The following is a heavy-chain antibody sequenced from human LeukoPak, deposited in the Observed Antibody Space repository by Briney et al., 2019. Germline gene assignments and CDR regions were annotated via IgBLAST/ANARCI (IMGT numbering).Heavy chain of an antibody. CDR2: ISGSGGST. CDR3: AKNPEGWLTPSYYFDY. V-gene: IGHV3-23*01. CDR1: GFTFSSYA. Sequence: PGGSLRLSCAASGFTFSSYAMSWVRQAPGKGLEWVSAISGSGGSTYYADSVKGRFTISRDNSKNTLYLRMNSLRAEDTAVYYCAKNPEGWLTPSYYFDYWGQGTLVTVSS. J-gene: IGHJ4*02. D-gene: IGHD6-19*01.